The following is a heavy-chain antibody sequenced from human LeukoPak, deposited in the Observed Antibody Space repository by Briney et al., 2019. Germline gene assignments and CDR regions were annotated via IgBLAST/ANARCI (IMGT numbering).Heavy chain of an antibody. D-gene: IGHD6-19*01. Sequence: ASVKVSCKASGYTFTSYAISWVRQAPGQGLEWMGWISAYNGNTNYAQKLQARVTMTTDTSTTTVYMELRSLRSDDTAVYYCAKDRASGSGSYSYRGFDYWGQETLVTVSS. J-gene: IGHJ4*02. CDR2: ISAYNGNT. CDR3: AKDRASGSGSYSYRGFDY. CDR1: GYTFTSYA. V-gene: IGHV1-18*01.